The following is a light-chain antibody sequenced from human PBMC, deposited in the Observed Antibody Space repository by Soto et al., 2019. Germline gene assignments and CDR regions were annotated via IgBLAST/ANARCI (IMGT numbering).Light chain of an antibody. V-gene: IGKV3-11*01. J-gene: IGKJ2*01. CDR3: QQRSTWPAYT. CDR2: DAS. Sequence: EIVLTQSPATLSLSPGERATLSCRASQSVNNYLAWYQQKPGQPPRLLIYDASNRATGIPARFSGSGSGTDFTLTTSRPEPEDFAIYYCQQRSTWPAYTFGQGTKLEIK. CDR1: QSVNNY.